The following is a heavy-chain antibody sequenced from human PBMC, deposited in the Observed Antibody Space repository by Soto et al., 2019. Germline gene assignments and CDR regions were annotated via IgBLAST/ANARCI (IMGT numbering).Heavy chain of an antibody. CDR1: GFTSSSYV. CDR2: ISFDGSKK. V-gene: IGHV3-30-3*01. Sequence: QVQLVESGGGVVQPGRSLRLSCAGSGFTSSSYVMHWVRQAPGKGLEWVALISFDGSKKNYADSVKGRFTISRDNTKNMMYLQMSSLRPEDTAVYYCARGVFYYYGSSGYSPDYWGQGTLVTVSS. J-gene: IGHJ4*02. D-gene: IGHD3-22*01. CDR3: ARGVFYYYGSSGYSPDY.